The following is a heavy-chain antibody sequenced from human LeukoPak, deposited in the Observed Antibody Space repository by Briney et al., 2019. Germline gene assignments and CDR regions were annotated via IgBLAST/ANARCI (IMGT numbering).Heavy chain of an antibody. CDR2: IRYDGSNK. CDR1: GFTFSSYG. V-gene: IGHV3-30*02. Sequence: PGGSLRLSCAASGFTFSSYGMHWVRQAPGKGLEWVAFIRYDGSNKYYAHSVKGRFTISRDNSKNTLYLQMNSLRAEDTAVYYCAKDLPYYYDSSGYYSEWGQGTLVTVSS. D-gene: IGHD3-22*01. CDR3: AKDLPYYYDSSGYYSE. J-gene: IGHJ4*02.